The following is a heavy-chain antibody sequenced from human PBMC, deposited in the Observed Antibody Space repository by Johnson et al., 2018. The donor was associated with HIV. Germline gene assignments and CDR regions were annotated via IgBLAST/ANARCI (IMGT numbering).Heavy chain of an antibody. CDR1: GFTISSYA. Sequence: EVQLVESGGGLVQPGGSLSLSCAASGFTISSYAMSWVRQAPGKGLEWVSSITDSGGSTYYADSVKGRFTISRDNSKNTLYLQMNSLRAEDTAVYYCARDPKAKGTGAFDIWGQGTMVTVSS. J-gene: IGHJ3*02. CDR3: ARDPKAKGTGAFDI. D-gene: IGHD3/OR15-3a*01. CDR2: ITDSGGST. V-gene: IGHV3-23*04.